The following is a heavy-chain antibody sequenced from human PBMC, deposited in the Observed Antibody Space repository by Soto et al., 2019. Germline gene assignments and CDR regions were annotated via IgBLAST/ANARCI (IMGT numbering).Heavy chain of an antibody. Sequence: PGGSLRLSCAASGFIFSSYGMHWVRQAPGKGLEWVAVISYDGSNKYYADSVKGRFTISRDNSKNTLYLQMNSLRAEDTAVYYCAKDLSPDDRYYFDYWGQGTLVTVSS. J-gene: IGHJ4*02. CDR2: ISYDGSNK. CDR1: GFIFSSYG. CDR3: AKDLSPDDRYYFDY. V-gene: IGHV3-30*18.